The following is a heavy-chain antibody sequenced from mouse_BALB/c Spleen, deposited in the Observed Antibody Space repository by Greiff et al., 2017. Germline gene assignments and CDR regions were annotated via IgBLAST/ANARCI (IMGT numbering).Heavy chain of an antibody. CDR1: GYTFTSYW. Sequence: QVQLQQSGAELAKPGASVKMSCKASGYTFTSYWMHWVKQRPGQGLEWIGYINPSTGYTEYNQKFKDKATLIADKSSSTAYMQLSSLTSEDSAVYYCARRFITTVVADVWGAGTTVTVSS. CDR3: ARRFITTVVADV. D-gene: IGHD1-1*01. J-gene: IGHJ1*01. V-gene: IGHV1-7*01. CDR2: INPSTGYT.